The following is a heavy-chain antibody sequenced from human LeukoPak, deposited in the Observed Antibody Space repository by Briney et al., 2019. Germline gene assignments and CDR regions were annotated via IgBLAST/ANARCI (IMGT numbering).Heavy chain of an antibody. Sequence: SVKLSCKASGGTFSSYAISWVRQAPGQGLDLIGRIIPIFGIANYAQKFQGRVTITADKSTSTAYMELSSLRSEDTAVYYCARDHRVDYYDLNWFDPWGQGTLVTVSS. V-gene: IGHV1-69*04. D-gene: IGHD3-22*01. CDR1: GGTFSSYA. J-gene: IGHJ5*02. CDR3: ARDHRVDYYDLNWFDP. CDR2: IIPIFGIA.